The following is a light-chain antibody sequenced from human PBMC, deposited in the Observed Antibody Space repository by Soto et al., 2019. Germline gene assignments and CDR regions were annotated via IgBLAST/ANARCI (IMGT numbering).Light chain of an antibody. Sequence: QSVLTQPPSVSGAPGQRVTISCTGSSSNIGAGYDVHWYQQFPGTTPKFLIYGNTNRPSGVPDRFSASESGTSASLDITGLQAEDEAEYFCQYYDSSMTVVFGGGTKLTVL. J-gene: IGLJ2*01. CDR1: SSNIGAGYD. V-gene: IGLV1-40*01. CDR2: GNT. CDR3: QYYDSSMTVV.